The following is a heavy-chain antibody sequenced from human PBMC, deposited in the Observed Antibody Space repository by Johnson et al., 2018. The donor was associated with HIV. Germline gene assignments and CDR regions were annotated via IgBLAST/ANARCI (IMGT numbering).Heavy chain of an antibody. CDR3: ARDAKSSTWSPDGTDAFDV. D-gene: IGHD1-1*01. CDR1: GVIFSSYA. Sequence: AAGGVIFSSYAMHWVRQAPGKGLEYVSAISTNGFLTYYANSVKGRFTISRDNSKNTLFLQMGSLRPEDMAVYYCARDAKSSTWSPDGTDAFDVWGQGTMVTVSS. J-gene: IGHJ3*01. V-gene: IGHV3-64*01. CDR2: ISTNGFLT.